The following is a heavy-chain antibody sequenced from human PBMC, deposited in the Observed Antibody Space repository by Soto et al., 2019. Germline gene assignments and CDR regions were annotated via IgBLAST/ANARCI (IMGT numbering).Heavy chain of an antibody. CDR2: IYYSGST. J-gene: IGHJ4*02. D-gene: IGHD1-1*01. CDR1: GGSISSYY. Sequence: SETLSLTCAVSGGSISSYYWSWIRQPPWKGLEWIGYIYYSGSTNYNPSLKSRVTISVDTSKNQFSLKLSSVTAADTAVYYCARRYGYSFDYWGQGTLVTVSS. V-gene: IGHV4-59*08. CDR3: ARRYGYSFDY.